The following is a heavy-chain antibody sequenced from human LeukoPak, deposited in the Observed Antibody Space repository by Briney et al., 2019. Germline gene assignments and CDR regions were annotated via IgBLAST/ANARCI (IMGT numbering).Heavy chain of an antibody. D-gene: IGHD6-19*01. CDR2: ISYDGSNK. CDR3: ARDTDGEQWLVLGY. J-gene: IGHJ4*02. Sequence: GRSPRLSCVASGFTFSSYAMHWVRQAPGKGLEWVAVISYDGSNKYYADSVKGRFTISRDNSKNTLYLQMNSLRAEDTAVYYCARDTDGEQWLVLGYWGQGTLVTVSS. V-gene: IGHV3-30-3*01. CDR1: GFTFSSYA.